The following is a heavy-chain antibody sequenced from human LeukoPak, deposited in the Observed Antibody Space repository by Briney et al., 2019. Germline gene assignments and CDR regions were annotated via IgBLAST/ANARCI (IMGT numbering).Heavy chain of an antibody. V-gene: IGHV1-2*06. CDR3: ARGPRITIFGVVIIHA. Sequence: ASVKVSCKASGGTFSSYAISWVRQAPGQGLEWMGRINPNSGGTNYAQKFRGRVTMTRDTSISTAYMELSRLRSDDTAVYYCARGPRITIFGVVIIHAWGQGTLVTVSS. CDR2: INPNSGGT. J-gene: IGHJ5*02. CDR1: GGTFSSYA. D-gene: IGHD3-3*01.